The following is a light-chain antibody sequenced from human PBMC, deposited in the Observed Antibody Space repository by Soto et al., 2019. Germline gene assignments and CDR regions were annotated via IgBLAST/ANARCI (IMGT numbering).Light chain of an antibody. CDR1: SSDVGSYNL. Sequence: QSALTQPASVSGSPGQSITISCTGSSSDVGSYNLVSWYQQHPVKAPKLIIYEVSNRPSGVSTRFSGSKSGNTASLTISGLQAEDEADYYCFSYRSTGILLFGGGTKLTVL. J-gene: IGLJ2*01. V-gene: IGLV2-14*02. CDR2: EVS. CDR3: FSYRSTGILL.